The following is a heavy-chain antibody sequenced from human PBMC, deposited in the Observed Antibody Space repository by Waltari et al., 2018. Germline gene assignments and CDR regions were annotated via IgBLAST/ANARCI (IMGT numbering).Heavy chain of an antibody. D-gene: IGHD2-2*01. V-gene: IGHV4-34*01. J-gene: IGHJ4*02. CDR3: GRAPATSWFGYSVY. CDR1: GASFGGFY. Sequence: QVQLQQWGAGLLKPSETLSLTCGESGASFGGFYWSWIRQAPGKGLAWIGDITHTGDSNINPSLKSRLTISVDTSKRQFSLELTSVTPADTAVYYCGRAPATSWFGYSVYWGQGTVVTVSS. CDR2: ITHTGDS.